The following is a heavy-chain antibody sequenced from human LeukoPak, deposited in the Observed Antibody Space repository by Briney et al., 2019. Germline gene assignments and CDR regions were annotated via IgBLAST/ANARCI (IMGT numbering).Heavy chain of an antibody. J-gene: IGHJ4*02. V-gene: IGHV3-13*04. Sequence: GGSLRLSCAASGFTFSGYDMHWVRQPTGKGLEWVSAIGIAGDTYYPGSVKGRFTMSRENAKNSLYLQMNSLRAGDTAVYYCARSDYYDSSGYYGNFDYWGQGTLVTVTS. CDR2: IGIAGDT. CDR3: ARSDYYDSSGYYGNFDY. D-gene: IGHD3-22*01. CDR1: GFTFSGYD.